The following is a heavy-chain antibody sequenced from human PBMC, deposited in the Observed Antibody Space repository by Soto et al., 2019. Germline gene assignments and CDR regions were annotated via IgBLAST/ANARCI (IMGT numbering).Heavy chain of an antibody. D-gene: IGHD6-19*01. CDR1: GFPFSSYS. CDR3: ARGPQWLAN. CDR2: ISSSSSTI. J-gene: IGHJ4*02. Sequence: GGSLRLSCAASGFPFSSYSMNWVRQAPGKGLEWVSYISSSSSTIYYADSVKGRFTISRDNAKNSLYLQMNSLRAEDTAVYYCARGPQWLANWGQGTLVTVSS. V-gene: IGHV3-48*01.